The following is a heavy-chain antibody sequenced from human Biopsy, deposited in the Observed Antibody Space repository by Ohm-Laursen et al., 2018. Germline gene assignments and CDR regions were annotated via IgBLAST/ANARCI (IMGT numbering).Heavy chain of an antibody. J-gene: IGHJ5*02. V-gene: IGHV1-8*01. D-gene: IGHD3-10*01. CDR1: GYTFTSHE. CDR3: ARADPPLFYYGSGSSNWFDP. Sequence: GDSVTVSCKASGYTFTSHEINWVRQATGQGLEWMGWMNPDSGNTGYTQNFQGRVTMTRNTSISTAYMELSSLKSEDTAVYFCARADPPLFYYGSGSSNWFDPWGQGTLVTVSS. CDR2: MNPDSGNT.